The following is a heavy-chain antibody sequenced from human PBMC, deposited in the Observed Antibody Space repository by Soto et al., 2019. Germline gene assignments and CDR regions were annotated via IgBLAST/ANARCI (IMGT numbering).Heavy chain of an antibody. D-gene: IGHD1-26*01. CDR2: ISYDGSNK. V-gene: IGHV3-30*18. CDR3: AKDRRTIPSRVWGPYYGMDV. J-gene: IGHJ6*02. CDR1: GFTFSSHG. Sequence: QVQLVESGGGVVQPGKSLRLSCVASGFTFSSHGMHWVRQAPGKGLEWGAVISYDGSNKYYADSVQGRFTISRDNSKNTLYLQIISLRAEDTAVYYCAKDRRTIPSRVWGPYYGMDVWGQGTTVTVSS.